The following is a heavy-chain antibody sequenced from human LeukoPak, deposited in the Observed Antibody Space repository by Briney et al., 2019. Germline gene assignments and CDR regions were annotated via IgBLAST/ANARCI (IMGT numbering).Heavy chain of an antibody. CDR3: ARGKTPAVTSRFDY. Sequence: GGCLRLFCAASGLTFSSYWMHWVRQAPGKRLVWVSRTNSDGSSTSYADSVKGRFTISRDNAKNTLYLQMGSLRAEATAGNYCARGKTPAVTSRFDYWGQGTLVTVCS. D-gene: IGHD4-17*01. J-gene: IGHJ4*02. V-gene: IGHV3-74*01. CDR2: TNSDGSST. CDR1: GLTFSSYW.